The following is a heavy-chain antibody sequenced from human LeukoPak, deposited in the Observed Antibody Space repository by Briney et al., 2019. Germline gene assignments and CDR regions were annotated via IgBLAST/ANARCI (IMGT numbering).Heavy chain of an antibody. V-gene: IGHV4-34*01. CDR1: GGSFSGYY. CDR3: ARPYCHSTNCYKFDAFDI. J-gene: IGHJ3*02. D-gene: IGHD2-2*02. Sequence: SSETLSLTCAVYGGSFSGYYWSWIRQPPGKGLEWIGEINHSGSTNYNPSLKSRVTISVDTSKNQFSLKLSSVTAADTAVYYCARPYCHSTNCYKFDAFDIWDQGTMVTVSS. CDR2: INHSGST.